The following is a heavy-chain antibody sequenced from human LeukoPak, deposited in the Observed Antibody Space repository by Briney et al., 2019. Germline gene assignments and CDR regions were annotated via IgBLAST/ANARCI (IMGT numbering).Heavy chain of an antibody. Sequence: PGGSLRLSCAASGFTFSSYGMPWVRQAPGKGLEWVAVISYDGSNKYYADSVKGRFTISRDNSKNTLYLQMNSLRAEDTAVYYCAKTHSSGEYFQHWGQGTLVTVSS. V-gene: IGHV3-30*18. CDR2: ISYDGSNK. J-gene: IGHJ1*01. CDR1: GFTFSSYG. D-gene: IGHD3-22*01. CDR3: AKTHSSGEYFQH.